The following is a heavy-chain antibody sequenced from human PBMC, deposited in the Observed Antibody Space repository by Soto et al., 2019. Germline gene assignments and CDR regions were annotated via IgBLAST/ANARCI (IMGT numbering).Heavy chain of an antibody. D-gene: IGHD4-17*01. J-gene: IGHJ4*02. CDR3: AREKDGDYSGAFDY. CDR1: GFTFSSYA. Sequence: QVQLVESGGGVVQPGRSLRLSCAASGFTFSSYAMHWVRQAPGKGLEWVAVISYDGSNKYYADSVKGRFTISRDNSKNTLYLQMNSLRAEDTAVYYCAREKDGDYSGAFDYWGQGTLVTVSS. V-gene: IGHV3-30-3*01. CDR2: ISYDGSNK.